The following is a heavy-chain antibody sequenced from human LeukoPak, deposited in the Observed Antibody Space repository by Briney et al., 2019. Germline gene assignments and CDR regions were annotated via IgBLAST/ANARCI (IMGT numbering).Heavy chain of an antibody. CDR2: IIPILGIA. V-gene: IGHV1-69*04. J-gene: IGHJ1*01. Sequence: VASVKVSCKASGGTFSSYAISWVRQAPGQGLEWMGRIIPILGIANYAQKFQGRVTITADKSTSTAYMELSSLRSEDTAVYYCARDSSSWHQYFQHWGQGTLVTVSS. CDR1: GGTFSSYA. CDR3: ARDSSSWHQYFQH. D-gene: IGHD6-13*01.